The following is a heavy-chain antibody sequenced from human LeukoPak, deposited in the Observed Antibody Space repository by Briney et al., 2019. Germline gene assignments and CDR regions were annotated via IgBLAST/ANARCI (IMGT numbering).Heavy chain of an antibody. D-gene: IGHD3-16*01. Sequence: GGSLRLSCAASGFTFSSYAMSWVRLAPGKGLEWVSAISGSGGSTYYADSVKGRFTISRDNSKNTLYLQMNSLRAEDTAVYYCAKPRMITFGGVDAFDIWGQGTMVTVSS. CDR1: GFTFSSYA. CDR3: AKPRMITFGGVDAFDI. V-gene: IGHV3-23*01. J-gene: IGHJ3*02. CDR2: ISGSGGST.